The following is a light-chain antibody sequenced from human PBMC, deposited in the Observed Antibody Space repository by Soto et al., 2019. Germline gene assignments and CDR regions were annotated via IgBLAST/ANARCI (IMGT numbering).Light chain of an antibody. Sequence: QSVLTQPPSASGTPGQRVTISCSGSSSNIGDNPVNWYQQVPGAAPKLLIYINDQRPSGVPDRFSGSKSGTSASLAISGLXXXXXXXXYCAXWDDSLNALFGTGTKLTVL. CDR3: AXWDDSLNAL. CDR2: IND. V-gene: IGLV1-44*01. CDR1: SSNIGDNP. J-gene: IGLJ1*01.